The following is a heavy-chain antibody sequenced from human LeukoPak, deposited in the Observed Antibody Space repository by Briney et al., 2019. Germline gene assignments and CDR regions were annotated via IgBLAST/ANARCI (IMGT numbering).Heavy chain of an antibody. D-gene: IGHD3-22*01. J-gene: IGHJ1*01. Sequence: SETLSLTCAVYGGSFSGYYWSWIRQPAGKGLEWIGRIYTSGRNNYNPSLKSRVTISVDTSKNQFSLKLSSVTAADTAVYYCARGEYYYDSSGSNPAEYFQHWGQGTLVTVSS. CDR3: ARGEYYYDSSGSNPAEYFQH. V-gene: IGHV4-59*10. CDR1: GGSFSGYY. CDR2: IYTSGRN.